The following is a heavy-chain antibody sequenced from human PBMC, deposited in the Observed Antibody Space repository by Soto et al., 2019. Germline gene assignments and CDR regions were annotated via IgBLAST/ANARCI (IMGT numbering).Heavy chain of an antibody. J-gene: IGHJ4*02. D-gene: IGHD5-12*01. Sequence: GGSLRLSCEASGFTFTSYAMSWVRQAPGKGLEWVSATSGSGDTTYYADSVKGRFTISRDNAEKRLYLQMNSLRAEDTAVYYCAKMVHGGYVSYFDSWGQGTLVTVSS. CDR3: AKMVHGGYVSYFDS. CDR2: TSGSGDTT. V-gene: IGHV3-23*01. CDR1: GFTFTSYA.